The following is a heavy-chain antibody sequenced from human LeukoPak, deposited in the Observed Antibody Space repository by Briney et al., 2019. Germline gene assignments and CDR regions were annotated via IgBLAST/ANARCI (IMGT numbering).Heavy chain of an antibody. CDR2: INPNSGGT. J-gene: IGHJ4*02. D-gene: IGHD6-6*01. V-gene: IGHV1-2*02. CDR3: ARALSSLRLYYFDS. Sequence: ASVKVSCKASGYIFTGSYIHWVRQAPGQGLEWMGWINPNSGGTNRAQKFQGRVTLTGDTPTNTAYMELIRLNSNDTAVYYCARALSSLRLYYFDSWGQATLVTVSS. CDR1: GYIFTGSY.